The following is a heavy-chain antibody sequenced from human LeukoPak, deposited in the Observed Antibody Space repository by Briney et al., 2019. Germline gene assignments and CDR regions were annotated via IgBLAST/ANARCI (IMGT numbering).Heavy chain of an antibody. CDR3: ALGLVTDY. D-gene: IGHD3-9*01. CDR2: IWYDGSNK. CDR1: GFTFSSYG. Sequence: GGSLRLSCAASGFTFSSYGIHWVRQAPGKGLEWVALIWYDGSNKYYADSVKGRFTISRDNSKNTLYLQMNSLRVEDTAVYYCALGLVTDYWGQGTLVTVSS. J-gene: IGHJ4*02. V-gene: IGHV3-33*01.